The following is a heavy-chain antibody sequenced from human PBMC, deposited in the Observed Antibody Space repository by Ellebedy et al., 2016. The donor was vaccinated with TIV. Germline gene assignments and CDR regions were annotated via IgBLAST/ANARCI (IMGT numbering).Heavy chain of an antibody. J-gene: IGHJ5*02. CDR1: GGSISSSSYY. Sequence: MPSETLSLTCTVSGGSISSSSYYWSWIRQPPGKGLEWIGYIYYSGSTNYNPALKSRVTISVDTSKNQFSLKLSSVTAADTAVYYCARIILYGDTSPGWFDPWGQGTLVTVSS. CDR2: IYYSGST. CDR3: ARIILYGDTSPGWFDP. V-gene: IGHV4-61*01. D-gene: IGHD4-17*01.